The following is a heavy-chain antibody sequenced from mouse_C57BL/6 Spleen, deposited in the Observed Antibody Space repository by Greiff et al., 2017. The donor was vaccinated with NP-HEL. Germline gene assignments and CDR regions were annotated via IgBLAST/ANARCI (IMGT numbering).Heavy chain of an antibody. Sequence: QVQLQQSGPELVKPGASVKISCKASGYAFSSSWMNWVKQRPGKGLEWIGRIYPGDGDTNYNGKFKGKATLTADKSSSTAYMQLSSLTSEDSAVYFCARSYYDYEDAMDYWGQGTSVTVSS. V-gene: IGHV1-82*01. CDR1: GYAFSSSW. CDR2: IYPGDGDT. D-gene: IGHD2-4*01. J-gene: IGHJ4*01. CDR3: ARSYYDYEDAMDY.